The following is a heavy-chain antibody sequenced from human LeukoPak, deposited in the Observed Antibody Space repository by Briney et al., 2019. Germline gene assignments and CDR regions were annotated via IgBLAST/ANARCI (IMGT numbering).Heavy chain of an antibody. D-gene: IGHD2-15*01. V-gene: IGHV4-59*01. CDR1: GGSISYYY. CDR3: ARKGGHFDY. CDR2: IYYNGST. J-gene: IGHJ4*02. Sequence: SETLSLTCTVSGGSISYYYWSWVRQSPGKGLEWIGYIYYNGSTNYNPSLKSRVTISVDMSKNQFSLKVTSVTAADTAIYYCARKGGHFDYWGQGTLVTVSS.